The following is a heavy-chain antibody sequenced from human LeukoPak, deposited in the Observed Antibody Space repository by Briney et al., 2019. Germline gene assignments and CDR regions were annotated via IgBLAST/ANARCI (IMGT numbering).Heavy chain of an antibody. CDR2: INPSGGST. Sequence: ASVKFSCKASGYTFTSYYMHWVRQAPGQGLEWMGIINPSGGSTSYAQKFQGGVTMTRDTSTSTVYMELSSLRSEDTAVYYCARAGLYNEIDYWGQGTLVTVSS. D-gene: IGHD1-14*01. J-gene: IGHJ4*02. CDR1: GYTFTSYY. CDR3: ARAGLYNEIDY. V-gene: IGHV1-46*01.